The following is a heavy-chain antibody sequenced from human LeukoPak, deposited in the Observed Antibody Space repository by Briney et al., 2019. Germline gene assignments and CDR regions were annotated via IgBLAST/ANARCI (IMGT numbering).Heavy chain of an antibody. CDR2: IYPGDSDT. CDR3: ARQWGDCSSTSCYSAY. CDR1: GYSFASYW. Sequence: GEPLKISCKRCGYSFASYWIAWVRQMPGKGLEWMGIIYPGDSDTRYSPSFQGQVTISADKSISTAYLQWSSLKASDTAIYYCARQWGDCSSTSCYSAYWGQGTLVTVSS. J-gene: IGHJ4*02. V-gene: IGHV5-51*01. D-gene: IGHD2-2*01.